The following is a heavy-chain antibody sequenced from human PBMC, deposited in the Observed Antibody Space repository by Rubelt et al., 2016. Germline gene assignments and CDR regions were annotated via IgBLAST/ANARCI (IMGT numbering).Heavy chain of an antibody. V-gene: IGHV3-48*04. CDR2: ISSSSSLI. CDR1: GFTFSGYS. J-gene: IGHJ6*02. CDR3: ASRYHYGMDV. D-gene: IGHD3-16*02. Sequence: VQLVESGGGVVQPGRSLRLSCAASGFTFSGYSMNWLRQAPGKGLEWVSYISSSSSLIYYADSVKGRFTISRDNAKNSLYLQMNSLRVDDTGIYYCASRYHYGMDVWGQGTTVSVSS.